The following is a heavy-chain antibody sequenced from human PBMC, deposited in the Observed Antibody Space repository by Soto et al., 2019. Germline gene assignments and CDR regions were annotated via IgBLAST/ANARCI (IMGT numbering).Heavy chain of an antibody. CDR2: IHSDGGTT. CDR1: GFTFSSYW. Sequence: EVQLVESGGGLVQPGGSLRLSCAASGFTFSSYWMHWVRQAPGKGLVWVSRIHSDGGTTTYAESVKGRFTMSRDNAKNTLYLQMNSLRAEDTAVYYCARTYGSNSHFDYWGQGTLVTVSS. D-gene: IGHD4-17*01. V-gene: IGHV3-74*01. CDR3: ARTYGSNSHFDY. J-gene: IGHJ4*02.